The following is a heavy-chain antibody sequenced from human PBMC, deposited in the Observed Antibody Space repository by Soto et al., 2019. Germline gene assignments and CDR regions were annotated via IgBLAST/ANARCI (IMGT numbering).Heavy chain of an antibody. CDR2: IRSKAYGGTT. J-gene: IGHJ5*02. CDR3: TREVGDAIEDNWFDP. CDR1: GFTFGDYA. Sequence: PGGSLRLSCTASGFTFGDYAMSWFRQAPGKGLEWVGFIRSKAYGGTTEYAASVKGRFTISRDDSKSIAYLQMNSLKTEDTAVYYCTREVGDAIEDNWFDPWGQGTLVTVSS. D-gene: IGHD1-26*01. V-gene: IGHV3-49*03.